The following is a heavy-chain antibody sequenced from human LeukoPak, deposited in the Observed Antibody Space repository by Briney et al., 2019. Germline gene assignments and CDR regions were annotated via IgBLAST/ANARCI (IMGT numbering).Heavy chain of an antibody. Sequence: ASVKVSCKASGGTFSSYAISWVRQAPGQGLEWMGGIIPIFGTANYAQKFQGRVTITADESTSTAYMELSSLRSEDTAVYYCASSGHYGPGSYYPILVYWGQGTLVTVSS. J-gene: IGHJ4*02. CDR1: GGTFSSYA. D-gene: IGHD3-10*01. V-gene: IGHV1-69*01. CDR3: ASSGHYGPGSYYPILVY. CDR2: IIPIFGTA.